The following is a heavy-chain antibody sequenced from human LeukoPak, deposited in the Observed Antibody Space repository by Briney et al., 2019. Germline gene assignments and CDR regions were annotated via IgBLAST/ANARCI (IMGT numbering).Heavy chain of an antibody. CDR2: IYYSGST. J-gene: IGHJ5*02. D-gene: IGHD1-26*01. Sequence: PSETLSLTCAVYGGSFSGYYWSWIRQPPGKGLEWIGYIYYSGSTNYNPSLKSRVTISVDTSKNQFSLKLSSVTAADTAVYYCARQVVGATNNWFDPWGQGTLVTVSS. V-gene: IGHV4-59*08. CDR3: ARQVVGATNNWFDP. CDR1: GGSFSGYY.